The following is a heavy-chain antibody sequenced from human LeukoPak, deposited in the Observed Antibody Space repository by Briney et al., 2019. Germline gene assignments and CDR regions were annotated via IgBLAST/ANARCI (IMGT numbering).Heavy chain of an antibody. CDR3: AREHVYDGTLDV. CDR2: IWYDGSNK. Sequence: GVSVRLSCAASGFTFSSYGMHWVRQAPGKGLEWVAVIWYDGSNKYYADSVKGRFTISRDNSKNTLYLQMNSLRAEDTAVYYCAREHVYDGTLDVWGQGTTVTVSS. J-gene: IGHJ6*02. CDR1: GFTFSSYG. D-gene: IGHD3-22*01. V-gene: IGHV3-33*01.